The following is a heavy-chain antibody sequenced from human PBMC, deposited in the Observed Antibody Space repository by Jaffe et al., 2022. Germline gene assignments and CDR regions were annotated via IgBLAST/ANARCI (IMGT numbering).Heavy chain of an antibody. Sequence: EVQLLESGGGLVQPGGSLRLSCAASGFTFSNYAMSWVRQAPGKGLEWVLGISGSGAGTHYADSVKGRFTISRDNSKNTLFLQMNSLRAEDTALYYCTLGCGYGDDCYSPIDYWGQGTLVTVSS. CDR2: ISGSGAGT. CDR1: GFTFSNYA. CDR3: TLGCGYGDDCYSPIDY. V-gene: IGHV3-23*01. D-gene: IGHD2-21*02. J-gene: IGHJ4*02.